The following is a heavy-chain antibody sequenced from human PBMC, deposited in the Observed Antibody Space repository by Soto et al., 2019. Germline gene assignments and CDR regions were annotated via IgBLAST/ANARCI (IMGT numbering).Heavy chain of an antibody. Sequence: SETLSLTCAVYGGSFSGYYWSWIRQPPGKGLEWIGEINHSGSTNYNPSLKSRVTISVDTSKNQFSLKLSSVTAADTAVCYCARDDSGYVRYWGQGTLVTVSS. D-gene: IGHD5-12*01. V-gene: IGHV4-34*01. J-gene: IGHJ4*02. CDR1: GGSFSGYY. CDR2: INHSGST. CDR3: ARDDSGYVRY.